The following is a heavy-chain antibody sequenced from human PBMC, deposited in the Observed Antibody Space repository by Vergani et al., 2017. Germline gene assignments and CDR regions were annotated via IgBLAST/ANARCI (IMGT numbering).Heavy chain of an antibody. CDR3: ARAYYYDXSGYYLYYYYGMDV. CDR2: IYYSGST. Sequence: QVQLQESGPGLVKPSQTLPLTCTVSGGSISSGDYYWSWIRQPPGKGLEWIGYIYYSGSTYYNPSLKSRVTISVDTSKNQFSLKLSSVTAADTAVYYCARAYYYDXSGYYLYYYYGMDVWGQGTTVTVSS. J-gene: IGHJ6*02. V-gene: IGHV4-30-4*08. D-gene: IGHD3-22*01. CDR1: GGSISSGDYY.